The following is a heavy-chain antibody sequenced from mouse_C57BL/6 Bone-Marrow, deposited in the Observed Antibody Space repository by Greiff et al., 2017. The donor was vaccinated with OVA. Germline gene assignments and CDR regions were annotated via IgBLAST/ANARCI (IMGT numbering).Heavy chain of an antibody. D-gene: IGHD1-1*01. CDR1: GYTFTEYP. Sequence: VQLQESGAELVKPGASVKLSCKASGYTFTEYPIHWVKQRSGQGLEWIGWFYPGSGSIKYNEKFKDKATLTADKSSSTVYMELSRLTSEDSAVYFCARHEDYYGSSYGYFDVWGTGTTVTVSS. CDR3: ARHEDYYGSSYGYFDV. CDR2: FYPGSGSI. J-gene: IGHJ1*03. V-gene: IGHV1-62-2*01.